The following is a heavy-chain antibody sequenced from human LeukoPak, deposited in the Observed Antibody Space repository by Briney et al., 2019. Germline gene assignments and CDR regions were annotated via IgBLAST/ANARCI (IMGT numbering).Heavy chain of an antibody. J-gene: IGHJ4*02. V-gene: IGHV6-1*01. CDR3: ARDLGTTGWHTFDY. CDR1: GDSVSKNGA. Sequence: SQTLSLTCDVSGDSVSKNGAWNWIRQSPSRGLEWLGRTYYRSKWYNDYAESMEGRMTTSQDTSKNQYSLHLNSVTPDDTAVYYCARDLGTTGWHTFDYWGQGTLVTVSS. D-gene: IGHD6-19*01. CDR2: TYYRSKWYN.